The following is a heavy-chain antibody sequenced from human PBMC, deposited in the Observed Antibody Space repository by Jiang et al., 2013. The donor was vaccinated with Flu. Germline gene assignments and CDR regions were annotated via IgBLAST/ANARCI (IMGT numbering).Heavy chain of an antibody. D-gene: IGHD2-2*01. CDR3: ARRGGVVPIILQNGMDV. CDR1: GYTFTGYA. J-gene: IGHJ6*02. CDR2: INTNTGNP. V-gene: IGHV7-4-1*02. Sequence: VQSGSELKKPGASVRLSCKASGYTFTGYAMNWVRQAPGQGLEWMGWINTNTGNPTYAQGFKGRFVFSLDTSVSTSYLQITSLKAEDTAVYYCARRGGVVPIILQNGMDVWGQGTSVTVSS.